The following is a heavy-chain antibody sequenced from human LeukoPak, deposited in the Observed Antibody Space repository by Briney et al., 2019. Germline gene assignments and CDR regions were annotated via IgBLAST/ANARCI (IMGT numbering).Heavy chain of an antibody. CDR2: IYSGGST. CDR1: GFTVSSNY. Sequence: GGSLRLSCAASGFTVSSNYMNWVRQAPGKGLEWVSDIYSGGSTYYADSVKGRFTISRDNSKNTLYLQMNSLSAEDTAVYYCAKGCGGYCTNGVRYMDVWGRGTTVTVSS. CDR3: AKGCGGYCTNGVRYMDV. V-gene: IGHV3-53*01. D-gene: IGHD2-8*01. J-gene: IGHJ6*03.